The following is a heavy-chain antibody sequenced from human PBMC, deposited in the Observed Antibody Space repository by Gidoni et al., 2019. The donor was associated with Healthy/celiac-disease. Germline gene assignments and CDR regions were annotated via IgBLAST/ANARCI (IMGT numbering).Heavy chain of an antibody. CDR3: ARGHTSGSYSFDY. D-gene: IGHD1-26*01. J-gene: IGHJ4*02. V-gene: IGHV4-30-2*01. Sequence: QPPGKGLEWIGYFYHSGSTYYNPSLKSRVTISVDRSKNQFSLKLSSVTAADTAVYYCARGHTSGSYSFDYWGQGTLVTVSS. CDR2: FYHSGST.